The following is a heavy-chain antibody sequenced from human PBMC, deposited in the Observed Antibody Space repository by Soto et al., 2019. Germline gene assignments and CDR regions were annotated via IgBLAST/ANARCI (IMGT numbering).Heavy chain of an antibody. CDR3: ARTDIVTTNWFDP. D-gene: IGHD5-12*01. V-gene: IGHV4-34*01. J-gene: IGHJ5*02. Sequence: QVHLQQWGAGLLKPSETLSLTCAVYGESFIGYYWTWIRQSPGKGLEWIGEINHAGSTNYNPSLKRRVTISIGTSKNQFSLKLTSVTAAETSVYYCARTDIVTTNWFDPWGQGTLVTVSS. CDR2: INHAGST. CDR1: GESFIGYY.